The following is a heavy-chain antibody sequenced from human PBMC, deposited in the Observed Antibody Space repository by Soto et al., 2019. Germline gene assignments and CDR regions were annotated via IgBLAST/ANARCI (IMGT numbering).Heavy chain of an antibody. V-gene: IGHV4-30-4*01. CDR2: IYYSGST. CDR1: GGSISRGDYY. D-gene: IGHD2-2*01. CDR3: ARDSGCSSTSCYGLDY. J-gene: IGHJ4*02. Sequence: TLSLTFAVSGGSISRGDYYWIWIRQPPGKGLEWIGYIYYSGSTYYNPSLKSRVTISVDTSKNQFSLKLSSVTAADTAVYYCARDSGCSSTSCYGLDYWGQGTLVTVSS.